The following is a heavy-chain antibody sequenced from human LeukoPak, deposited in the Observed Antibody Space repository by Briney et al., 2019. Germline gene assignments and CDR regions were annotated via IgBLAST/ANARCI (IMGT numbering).Heavy chain of an antibody. CDR1: GFTFSSYS. V-gene: IGHV3-21*04. D-gene: IGHD3-3*01. CDR3: ARDLAIFGVVTNGGPYDY. CDR2: ISSSSSYI. J-gene: IGHJ4*02. Sequence: GGSLRLSCAASGFTFSSYSMNWVRQAPGKGLEWVSSISSSSSYIYYADSVKGRFTISRDNAKNSLYLQMNSLRAEDTALYYCARDLAIFGVVTNGGPYDYWGQGTLVTVSS.